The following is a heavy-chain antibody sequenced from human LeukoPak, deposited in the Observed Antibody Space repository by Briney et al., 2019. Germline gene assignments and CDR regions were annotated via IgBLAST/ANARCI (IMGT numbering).Heavy chain of an antibody. V-gene: IGHV4-30-4*01. D-gene: IGHD2-15*01. CDR3: ARAVVAADYGMDV. J-gene: IGHJ6*02. CDR1: GGSISSGDYY. Sequence: SETLSLTCTVSGGSISSGDYYWSWIRQPPGKSLEWIGYIYYSGSTYYNPSLKSRVTISVDTSKNQFSLKLSSVTAADTAVYYCARAVVAADYGMDVWGQGTTVTVSS. CDR2: IYYSGST.